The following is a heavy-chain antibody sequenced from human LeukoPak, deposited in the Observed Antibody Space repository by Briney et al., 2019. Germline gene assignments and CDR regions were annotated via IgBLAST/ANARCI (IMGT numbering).Heavy chain of an antibody. CDR2: MNPNSGNT. Sequence: GASVKVSCKASGYTFTSYDINWVRQATGQGLEWMGWMNPNSGNTGYAQKFQGRVTMTRNTSISTAYMELSSLRSEDTAVYYCARGPRTYYYGSGGLLDYWGQGTLVTVSS. V-gene: IGHV1-8*01. CDR1: GYTFTSYD. J-gene: IGHJ4*02. CDR3: ARGPRTYYYGSGGLLDY. D-gene: IGHD3-10*01.